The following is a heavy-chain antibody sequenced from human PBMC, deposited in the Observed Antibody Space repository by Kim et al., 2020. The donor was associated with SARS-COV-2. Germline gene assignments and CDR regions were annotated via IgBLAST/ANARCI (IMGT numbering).Heavy chain of an antibody. CDR1: GYRFSDYW. CDR3: ATFNNCYDDY. D-gene: IGHD2-21*01. V-gene: IGHV5-10-1*01. Sequence: GESLKISCKGSGYRFSDYWISWVRQVPGRGLEWMARIDPSDSYVNYSPSFRGLVSISSDESLNTVYLQWDSLKASDSAFYYCATFNNCYDDYWGQGTLVT. CDR2: IDPSDSYV. J-gene: IGHJ4*02.